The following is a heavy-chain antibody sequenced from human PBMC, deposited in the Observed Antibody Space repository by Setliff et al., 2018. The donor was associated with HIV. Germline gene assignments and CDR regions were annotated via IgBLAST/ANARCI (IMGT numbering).Heavy chain of an antibody. J-gene: IGHJ3*02. V-gene: IGHV3-23*01. D-gene: IGHD3-22*01. CDR3: AKVGLYDSFGYANGLPDAFDT. Sequence: GGSLRLSCASSGFTFSSYAMTWVRQAPGKGLEWVSSVSGNGYTTFYANSVRGRFTVSRDNSKNTLFLQMTSLRAEDTATYYCAKVGLYDSFGYANGLPDAFDTWGQGTMVTVSS. CDR2: VSGNGYTT. CDR1: GFTFSSYA.